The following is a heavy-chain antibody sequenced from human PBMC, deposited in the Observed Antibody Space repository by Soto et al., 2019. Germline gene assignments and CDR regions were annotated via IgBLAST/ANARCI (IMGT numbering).Heavy chain of an antibody. V-gene: IGHV6-1*01. CDR3: VRDKRRVYDFWSGTESYYYLDV. D-gene: IGHD3-3*01. CDR2: TYYRSKWYN. Sequence: SQTLSLTCAISGDSVSSNSAAWNWIRQSPSRGLEWLGRTYYRSKWYNDYAVSVKSRITINPDTSKNQFSLQLNSVTPEDTAVYYCVRDKRRVYDFWSGTESYYYLDVWGRGNTVTVTS. CDR1: GDSVSSNSAA. J-gene: IGHJ6*03.